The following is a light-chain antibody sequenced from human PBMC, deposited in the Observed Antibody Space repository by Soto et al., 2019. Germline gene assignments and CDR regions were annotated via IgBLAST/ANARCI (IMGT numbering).Light chain of an antibody. CDR3: QQSYTTPFT. CDR2: AAS. CDR1: QSISTY. Sequence: DIQMTQSPSSLSASVVDRVTVTCRASQSISTYLYWYQQKPGKAPKLLIYAASSLETGVPSRFSGSGSGTDFTLTISGLPAEDFATYFCQQSYTTPFTVGPGTKVDIK. V-gene: IGKV1-39*01. J-gene: IGKJ3*01.